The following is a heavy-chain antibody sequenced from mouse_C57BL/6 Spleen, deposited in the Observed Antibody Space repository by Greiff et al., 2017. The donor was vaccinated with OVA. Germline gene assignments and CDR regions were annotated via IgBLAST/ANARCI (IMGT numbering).Heavy chain of an antibody. CDR1: GFTFSSYA. CDR2: ISDGGSYT. J-gene: IGHJ3*01. D-gene: IGHD2-2*01. Sequence: EVKLMESGGGLVKPGGSLKLSCAASGFTFSSYAMSWVRQTPEKRLEWVATISDGGSYTYYPDNVKGRFTISRDNAKNNLYLQMSHLKSEDTAMYYCARGGYGYDWFAYWGQGTLVTVSA. CDR3: ARGGYGYDWFAY. V-gene: IGHV5-4*03.